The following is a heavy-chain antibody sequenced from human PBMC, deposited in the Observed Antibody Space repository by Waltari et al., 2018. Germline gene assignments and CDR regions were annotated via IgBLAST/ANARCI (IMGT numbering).Heavy chain of an antibody. J-gene: IGHJ5*02. CDR3: ARLSPYTSSGDFFDP. V-gene: IGHV4-38-2*01. Sequence: QVQLQESGPRLVKPSETLSLTCSVSGFPIGSEYYRAWVRQSPGEGRVWIGSTYHSGSADYNPSLKGRVTISVDTSKNQFSLKLTSVTVADSGVYYCARLSPYTSSGDFFDPWGQGALVTVSS. D-gene: IGHD2-21*02. CDR2: TYHSGSA. CDR1: GFPIGSEYY.